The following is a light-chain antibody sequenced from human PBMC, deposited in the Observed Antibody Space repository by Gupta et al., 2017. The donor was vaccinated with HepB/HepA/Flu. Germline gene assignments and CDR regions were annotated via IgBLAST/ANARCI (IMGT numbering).Light chain of an antibody. CDR1: QSVSTY. CDR2: DVS. Sequence: DIVLTQSPATLSLSPGERATLSCRTSQSVSTYLAWFQQKPGQAPRLLIYDVSNRATGIPARFSGSGSGTDFTLTISSLQPEDFAVYYCQQRSYWPPKLTFGQGTRLEIK. J-gene: IGKJ5*01. CDR3: QQRSYWPPKLT. V-gene: IGKV3-11*01.